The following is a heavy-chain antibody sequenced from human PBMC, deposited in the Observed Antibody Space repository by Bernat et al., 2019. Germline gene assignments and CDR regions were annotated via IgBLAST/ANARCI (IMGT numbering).Heavy chain of an antibody. J-gene: IGHJ4*02. CDR3: ARAVAGTYRYYFDY. V-gene: IGHV3-33*08. CDR1: GFTFSSYA. D-gene: IGHD6-19*01. CDR2: IWYDGSNK. Sequence: QVQLVESGGGVVQPGRSLRLSCAASGFTFSSYAMHWVRQAPGKGLEWVAVIWYDGSNKYYADSVKGRFTISRDNSKNTLYLQMNSLRAEDTAVYYCARAVAGTYRYYFDYWGQGTLVTVSS.